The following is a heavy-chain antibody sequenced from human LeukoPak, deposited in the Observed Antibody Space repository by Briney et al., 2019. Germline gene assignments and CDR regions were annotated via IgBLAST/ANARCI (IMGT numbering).Heavy chain of an antibody. J-gene: IGHJ4*02. Sequence: SETLSLTCTVSGGSISSHYWSWIRQPPGKGLEWIGYIYYSGSTNYNPSLKSRVTISVDTSKNQFSLKLSSVTAADTAVYYCASSALWVFDYWGQGTLVTVSS. CDR2: IYYSGST. CDR3: ASSALWVFDY. V-gene: IGHV4-59*11. D-gene: IGHD3-10*01. CDR1: GGSISSHY.